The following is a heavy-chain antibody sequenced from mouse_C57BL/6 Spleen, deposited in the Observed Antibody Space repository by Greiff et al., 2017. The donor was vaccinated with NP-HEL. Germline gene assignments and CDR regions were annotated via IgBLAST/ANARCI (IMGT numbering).Heavy chain of an antibody. CDR3: AGGGMGNYPDY. V-gene: IGHV1-59*01. Sequence: QVQLQQPGAELVRPGTSVKLSCKASGYTFTSYWMHWVKQRPGQGLEWIGVIDPSDSYTNYNQKFKGKATLTVDTSSSTAYMQLSSLTSEDSAVYYWAGGGMGNYPDYWGQGTTLTVSS. CDR2: IDPSDSYT. CDR1: GYTFTSYW. J-gene: IGHJ2*01. D-gene: IGHD2-1*01.